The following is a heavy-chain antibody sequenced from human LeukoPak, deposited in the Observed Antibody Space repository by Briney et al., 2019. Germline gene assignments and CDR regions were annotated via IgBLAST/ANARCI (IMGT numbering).Heavy chain of an antibody. Sequence: ASVKVSCKASGYTFTSYGISWVRQAPGQGLEWMGWISAYNGNTNYAQKLQGRVTMTTDTPTSTAYMELRSLRSDDTAVYYCARDGLRLGELSPTPDYWGQGTLVTVSS. CDR3: ARDGLRLGELSPTPDY. D-gene: IGHD3-16*02. J-gene: IGHJ4*02. V-gene: IGHV1-18*01. CDR2: ISAYNGNT. CDR1: GYTFTSYG.